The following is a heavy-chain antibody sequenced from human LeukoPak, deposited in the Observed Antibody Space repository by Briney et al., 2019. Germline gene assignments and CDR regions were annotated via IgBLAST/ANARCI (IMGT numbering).Heavy chain of an antibody. Sequence: SETLSLTCTVSGGSISTSSYYWGWIRQPPGKGLEWIGSVYYRGSTYYNPSLKGRVTISVDTSKNQCSLKLSSVTAADTAVYYCARSSGYGDFDYWGQGTLVTVSS. CDR1: GGSISTSSYY. CDR3: ARSSGYGDFDY. J-gene: IGHJ4*02. CDR2: VYYRGST. D-gene: IGHD5-12*01. V-gene: IGHV4-39*01.